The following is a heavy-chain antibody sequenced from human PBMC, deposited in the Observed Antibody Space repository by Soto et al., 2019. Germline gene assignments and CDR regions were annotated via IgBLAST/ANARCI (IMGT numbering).Heavy chain of an antibody. CDR3: ARDENQWWYRNHDATDN. D-gene: IGHD2-15*01. Sequence: QVQLVQSGAEVNKPGASVNVSCKASGYSFTSYGISWVRQPPGQRLEWVGWISAYNGNTNYAQKLQGRVTMTTDTSTSTAYRVLGSVRSDDAAVYYGARDENQWWYRNHDATDNWVEGTMDSDTS. J-gene: IGHJ3*02. CDR1: GYSFTSYG. CDR2: ISAYNGNT. V-gene: IGHV1-18*01.